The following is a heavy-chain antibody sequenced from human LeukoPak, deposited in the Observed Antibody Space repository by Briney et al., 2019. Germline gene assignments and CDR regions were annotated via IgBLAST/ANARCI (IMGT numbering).Heavy chain of an antibody. CDR1: GGSVSSGSYY. J-gene: IGHJ4*02. D-gene: IGHD3-22*01. CDR2: IYYSEST. Sequence: PSETLSLTCTVSGGSVSSGSYYWSWIRQPPGKGLEWIGYIYYSESTNYNPSLKSRVTISVDTSKNQFSLELRSVTAADTAVYYCLSLFYYDSSGYSYYFDYWGQGTLVTVSS. V-gene: IGHV4-61*01. CDR3: LSLFYYDSSGYSYYFDY.